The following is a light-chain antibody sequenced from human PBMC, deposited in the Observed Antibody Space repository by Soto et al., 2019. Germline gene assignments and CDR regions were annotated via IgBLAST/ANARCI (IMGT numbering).Light chain of an antibody. Sequence: EIVMTQSPATLSVSPGESATLSCRASQSVSSNLAWHQQKPGQAPRLLIYGASTRATGIPARFSGSGSGTEFTLTISSLQSEDFAVYYCQQYNSWLLTFGGGAKVEIK. CDR1: QSVSSN. J-gene: IGKJ4*01. V-gene: IGKV3-15*01. CDR3: QQYNSWLLT. CDR2: GAS.